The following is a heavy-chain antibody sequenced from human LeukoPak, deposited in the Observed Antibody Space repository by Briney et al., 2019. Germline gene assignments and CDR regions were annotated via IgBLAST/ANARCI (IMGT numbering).Heavy chain of an antibody. CDR2: ISAYNGNT. CDR1: GYTFTSYG. CDR3: ARDSITMIVVVTSDAFDI. J-gene: IGHJ3*02. V-gene: IGHV1-18*01. Sequence: ASVKVSCKASGYTFTSYGISWVRQAPGQGLEWMGLISAYNGNTNYAQKLQGRVTMTTDTSTSTAYMELRSLRSDDTAVYYCARDSITMIVVVTSDAFDIWGQGTMVTVSS. D-gene: IGHD3-22*01.